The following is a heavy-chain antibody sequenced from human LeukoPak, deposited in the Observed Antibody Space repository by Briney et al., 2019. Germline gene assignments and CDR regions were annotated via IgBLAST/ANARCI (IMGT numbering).Heavy chain of an antibody. CDR1: GFTFSSYS. CDR3: ARVPAGVSSSPPNYFDY. J-gene: IGHJ4*02. CDR2: IGSSSSYI. Sequence: NSGGSLRLSCAASGFTFSSYSMNWVRQAPGKGLEWVSSIGSSSSYIYYADSVKGRFTISRDNAKNSLYLQMNSLRAEDTAVYYCARVPAGVSSSPPNYFDYWGQGTLVTVSS. D-gene: IGHD2-2*01. V-gene: IGHV3-21*01.